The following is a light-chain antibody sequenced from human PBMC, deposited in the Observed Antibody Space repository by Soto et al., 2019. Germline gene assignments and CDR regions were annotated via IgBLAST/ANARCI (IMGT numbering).Light chain of an antibody. CDR1: QSVSGN. CDR3: QQYNNWPPT. CDR2: GAS. J-gene: IGKJ5*01. V-gene: IGKV3-15*01. Sequence: EIVMTQSPATLSVSPGERATRSCRASQSVSGNLAWYQQKPGQAPRLLIYGASTRAPGIPARFSGSGSGTDFTLTISSLQSEDFAVYYCQQYNNWPPTFGQGTRLEIK.